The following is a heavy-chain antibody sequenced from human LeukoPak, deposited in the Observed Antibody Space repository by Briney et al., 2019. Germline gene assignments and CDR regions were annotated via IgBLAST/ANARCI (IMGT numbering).Heavy chain of an antibody. Sequence: GGSLRLSCAASGFPFSSNAMNWVRQAPGKGLEWVSSISSSSSYIYYADSVKGRFTISRDNAKNSLYLQMNSLRAEDTAVYYCARRATVERDLDYWGQGTLVTVSS. V-gene: IGHV3-21*01. D-gene: IGHD4-23*01. CDR1: GFPFSSNA. CDR3: ARRATVERDLDY. CDR2: ISSSSSYI. J-gene: IGHJ4*02.